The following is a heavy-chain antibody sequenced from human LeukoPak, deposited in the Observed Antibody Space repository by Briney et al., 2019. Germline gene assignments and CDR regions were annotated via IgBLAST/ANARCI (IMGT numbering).Heavy chain of an antibody. V-gene: IGHV3-7*01. CDR2: IKEDGSET. CDR3: ASTDFDRYNWFDP. Sequence: GGSLRLSCAASGFTFSSDWMSWVRQAPGKGLEWVANIKEDGSETYYVDSVKGRFTISRDNAKNSVYLQMNSLRVEDTAVYYCASTDFDRYNWFDPWGQGTLATVSS. D-gene: IGHD3-9*01. CDR1: GFTFSSDW. J-gene: IGHJ5*02.